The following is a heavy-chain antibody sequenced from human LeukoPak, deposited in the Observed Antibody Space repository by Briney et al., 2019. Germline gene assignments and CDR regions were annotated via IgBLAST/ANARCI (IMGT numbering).Heavy chain of an antibody. CDR3: ARLSLWSGYYLFDP. V-gene: IGHV1-2*02. D-gene: IGHD3-3*01. CDR2: INPNSGGT. Sequence: ASVKVSCTASGYTFTGYYMHWVRQAPGQGLEWMGWINPNSGGTNYAQKFQDRVTMTRDTSISTAYMELSRLRSDDTAVHYCARLSLWSGYYLFDPWGQGTLVTVSS. CDR1: GYTFTGYY. J-gene: IGHJ5*02.